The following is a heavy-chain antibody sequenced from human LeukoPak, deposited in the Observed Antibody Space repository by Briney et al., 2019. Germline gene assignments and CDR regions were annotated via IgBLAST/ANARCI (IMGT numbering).Heavy chain of an antibody. CDR3: ARVAAFGKYYFDY. CDR2: ISSSGSTI. J-gene: IGHJ4*02. Sequence: PGGSLRLSCAASGFTFSDYYMSWIRQAPGKGLEWVSYISSSGSTIYYADSVKGRFTISRDNAKNSLYLQMNSLRAEDTAVYYCARVAAFGKYYFDYWGQGTLVTVSS. CDR1: GFTFSDYY. D-gene: IGHD3-10*01. V-gene: IGHV3-11*01.